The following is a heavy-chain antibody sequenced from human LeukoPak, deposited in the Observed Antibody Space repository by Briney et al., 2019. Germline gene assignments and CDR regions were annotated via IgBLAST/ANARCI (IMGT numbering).Heavy chain of an antibody. V-gene: IGHV3-74*01. J-gene: IGHJ4*02. Sequence: GGSLRLSCAVSGLTFSSYWMHWVGQATGKGLVWVSRINREGSSTSYADSVKGRFTISRDNAKNTLYPQMNRLRAEDTAVYYCASRDQSCSGDTCYPIDYWGQGTLVTVSS. D-gene: IGHD2-15*01. CDR1: GLTFSSYW. CDR2: INREGSST. CDR3: ASRDQSCSGDTCYPIDY.